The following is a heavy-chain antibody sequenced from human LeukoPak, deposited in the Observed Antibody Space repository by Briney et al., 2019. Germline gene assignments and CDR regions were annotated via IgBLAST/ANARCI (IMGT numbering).Heavy chain of an antibody. D-gene: IGHD3-22*01. Sequence: LRLSCTVSGGSISSGGHYWTWIRQHPGKGLEWIAYTHYSGTTYYNPSLKSRVTISLDTSKNQFSLKLSSVTAADTAVYYCARYYLDGSGYSNWFDPWGQGTLVTVSS. CDR3: ARYYLDGSGYSNWFDP. CDR2: THYSGTT. J-gene: IGHJ5*02. V-gene: IGHV4-31*03. CDR1: GGSISSGGHY.